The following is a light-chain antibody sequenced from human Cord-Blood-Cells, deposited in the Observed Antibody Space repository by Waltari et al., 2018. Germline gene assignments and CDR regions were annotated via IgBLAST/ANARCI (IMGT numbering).Light chain of an antibody. CDR2: YDS. Sequence: SYVLTQPPSVSVAPGKTARITCGGNNIGSKSVHWYQQKPGQAPVLVIYYDSDRPSAIPERLSGSNSGNTATLTISRVEAGDDADYYCQVWDSSSDHYVFGTGTKVTVL. CDR1: NIGSKS. CDR3: QVWDSSSDHYV. J-gene: IGLJ1*01. V-gene: IGLV3-21*04.